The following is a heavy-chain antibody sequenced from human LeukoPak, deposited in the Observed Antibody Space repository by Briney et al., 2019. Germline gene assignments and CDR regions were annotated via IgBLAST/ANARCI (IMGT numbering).Heavy chain of an antibody. CDR3: AKMGGHFYDSSTYDPIWFDH. CDR1: GGSMRPKY. J-gene: IGHJ5*02. V-gene: IGHV4-59*01. Sequence: SETLSLTCTVSGGSMRPKYWSWIRQAPRKGLEWVGYVYHGGGTNVGPSLKSRATILVDTSKNQFSLQLTSVTAADTALYYCAKMGGHFYDSSTYDPIWFDHWGQGIQVTVSS. CDR2: VYHGGGT. D-gene: IGHD3-22*01.